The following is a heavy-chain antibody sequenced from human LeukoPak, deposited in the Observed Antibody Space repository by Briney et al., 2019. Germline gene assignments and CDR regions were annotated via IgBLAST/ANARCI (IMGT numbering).Heavy chain of an antibody. CDR2: ISSSSSYI. V-gene: IGHV3-21*01. CDR1: GFTFSSYW. J-gene: IGHJ4*02. D-gene: IGHD1-26*01. CDR3: ARDKERKELFDY. Sequence: GGSLRLSCAASGFTFSSYWMTWVRQAPGKGLEWVSSISSSSSYIYYADSVKGRFTISRDNAKNSLYLQMNSLRAEDTAVYYCARDKERKELFDYWGQGTLVTVSS.